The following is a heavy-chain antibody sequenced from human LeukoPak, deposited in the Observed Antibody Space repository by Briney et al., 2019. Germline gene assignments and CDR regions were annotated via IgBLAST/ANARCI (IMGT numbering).Heavy chain of an antibody. CDR3: ASLGYSYYFDY. V-gene: IGHV3-53*01. Sequence: GGSLRLSCAASGFTVSSNYMSWVRPAPGKGLEWVSVIYSGGSTYYADSVKGRFTISRDNSKNTLYLQMNSLRAEDTAVYYCASLGYSYYFDYWGQGTLVTVSS. J-gene: IGHJ4*02. D-gene: IGHD5-18*01. CDR2: IYSGGST. CDR1: GFTVSSNY.